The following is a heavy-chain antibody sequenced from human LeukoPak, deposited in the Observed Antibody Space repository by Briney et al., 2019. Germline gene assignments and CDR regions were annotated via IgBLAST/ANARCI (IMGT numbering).Heavy chain of an antibody. V-gene: IGHV4-34*01. J-gene: IGHJ4*02. CDR1: GGSFSGYY. Sequence: SETLSLTCAVYGGSFSGYYWSWIRQPPGKGLEWIGEINHSGSTNYNPSLKSRVAMSIDTSKNQFSLKLVSVTAADTAVYYCAREAERRIVNWGQGTLVTVSS. CDR3: AREAERRIVN. D-gene: IGHD1-1*01. CDR2: INHSGST.